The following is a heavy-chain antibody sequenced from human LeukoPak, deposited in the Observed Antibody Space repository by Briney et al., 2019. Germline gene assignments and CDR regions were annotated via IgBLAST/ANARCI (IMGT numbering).Heavy chain of an antibody. V-gene: IGHV3-7*01. D-gene: IGHD2-15*01. CDR1: GFTFRSHW. J-gene: IGHJ4*02. CDR2: INQDGSHK. CDR3: ARDHVVDGLVFDY. Sequence: AGGSLRLSCAAAGFTFRSHWMSWIRQAPGKGLEWVANINQDGSHKYYVDSVKGRFTISRDNAKNSLYLQMDSLRAEDTAVYYCARDHVVDGLVFDYWGQGALVTVSS.